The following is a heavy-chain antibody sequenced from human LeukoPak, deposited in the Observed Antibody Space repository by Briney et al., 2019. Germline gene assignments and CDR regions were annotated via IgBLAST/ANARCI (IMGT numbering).Heavy chain of an antibody. V-gene: IGHV6-1*01. D-gene: IGHD6-13*01. CDR2: TYYRSKWYN. J-gene: IGHJ3*02. CDR3: AREGWIAAAGTSSDAFDI. Sequence: SQTLSLTCAISGDSVSSNSAAWNWIRQSPSRGLEWLGRTYYRSKWYNDYAVSVKSRITINPDTSKNQFSLQLNSVTPEDTAVYYCAREGWIAAAGTSSDAFDIWGQGTMVTVSS. CDR1: GDSVSSNSAA.